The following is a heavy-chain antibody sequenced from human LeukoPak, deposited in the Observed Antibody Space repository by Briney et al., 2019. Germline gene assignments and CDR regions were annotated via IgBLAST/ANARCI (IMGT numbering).Heavy chain of an antibody. Sequence: GGSLRLSCAASGFTFSTYSMNWVRQAPGKGLEWVSYISRSGRTIYYADSVRGRFTISRDNAKNSLSLQMNSLRVEDTAVYYCARATFCGGDCSSPYWYFDLWGRGTLVTVSS. CDR1: GFTFSTYS. CDR3: ARATFCGGDCSSPYWYFDL. CDR2: ISRSGRTI. V-gene: IGHV3-48*01. D-gene: IGHD2-21*02. J-gene: IGHJ2*01.